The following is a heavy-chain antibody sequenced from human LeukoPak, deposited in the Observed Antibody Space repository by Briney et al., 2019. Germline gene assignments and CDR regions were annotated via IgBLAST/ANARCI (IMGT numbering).Heavy chain of an antibody. CDR2: ISTGSSYI. V-gene: IGHV3-21*01. CDR3: ARDSTPYDSSGYCYDY. Sequence: GGSLRLSCAASGFTFSAYSMNWVRRAPGKGLEWVSSISTGSSYIYYADSVKGRFTISRENAKNSLYLQMNSLRAEDTAVYYCARDSTPYDSSGYCYDYWGQGTLVTVSS. CDR1: GFTFSAYS. J-gene: IGHJ4*02. D-gene: IGHD3-22*01.